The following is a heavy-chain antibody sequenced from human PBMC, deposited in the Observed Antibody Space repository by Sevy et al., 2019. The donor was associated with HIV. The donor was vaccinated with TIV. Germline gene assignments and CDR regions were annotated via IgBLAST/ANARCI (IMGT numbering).Heavy chain of an antibody. CDR2: ISSISNYI. CDR1: GFTFSDYN. J-gene: IGHJ6*02. D-gene: IGHD3-10*01. V-gene: IGHV3-21*01. Sequence: GGSLRLSCAASGFTFSDYNMNWVRQAPGKGLEWVSSISSISNYIYYADSVKGRFTNSRDSAKNSQYLQMNSLRAEDTAVYYCARETSSFGEGIYYGMDVWGQGTTVTVSS. CDR3: ARETSSFGEGIYYGMDV.